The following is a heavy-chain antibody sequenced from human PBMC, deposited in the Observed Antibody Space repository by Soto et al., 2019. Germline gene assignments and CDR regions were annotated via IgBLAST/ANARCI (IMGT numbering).Heavy chain of an antibody. Sequence: SVKVSCKASGGTFSSYAISWVRQAPGQGLEWMGGIIPIFGTANYAQKFQGRVTITADESTSTAYMELSSLRSEDTAVYYCARDGEQNYGDYLYFDYWGQGTLVTVSS. D-gene: IGHD4-17*01. V-gene: IGHV1-69*13. CDR2: IIPIFGTA. CDR1: GGTFSSYA. CDR3: ARDGEQNYGDYLYFDY. J-gene: IGHJ4*02.